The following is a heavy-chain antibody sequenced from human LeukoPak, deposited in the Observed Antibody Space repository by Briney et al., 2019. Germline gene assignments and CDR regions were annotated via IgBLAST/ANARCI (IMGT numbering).Heavy chain of an antibody. CDR2: IYYSGST. V-gene: IGHV4-39*01. J-gene: IGHJ4*02. CDR3: ARHPSSPGAHWDY. D-gene: IGHD2-8*02. Sequence: SETLSLTCTVSGGSISSSSYYWGWIRQPPGKGLEWIGSIYYSGSTYYNPSLKSRVTISVDTSKNQFSLKLSSVTAADTAVYYCARHPSSPGAHWDYWGQGTLVTVSS. CDR1: GGSISSSSYY.